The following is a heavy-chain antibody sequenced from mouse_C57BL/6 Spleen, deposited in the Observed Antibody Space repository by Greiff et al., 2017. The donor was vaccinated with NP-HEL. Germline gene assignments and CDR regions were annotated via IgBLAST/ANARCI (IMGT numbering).Heavy chain of an antibody. CDR2: IYPGSGNT. J-gene: IGHJ3*01. Sequence: QVQLKQSGAELVRPGASVKLSCKASGYTFTDYYINWVKQRPGQGLEWIARIYPGSGNTYYNEKFKGKATLTAEKSSSTAYMQLSSLTSEDSAVYFCARWDYGNSFAYWGQGTLVTVSA. CDR3: ARWDYGNSFAY. D-gene: IGHD2-1*01. V-gene: IGHV1-76*01. CDR1: GYTFTDYY.